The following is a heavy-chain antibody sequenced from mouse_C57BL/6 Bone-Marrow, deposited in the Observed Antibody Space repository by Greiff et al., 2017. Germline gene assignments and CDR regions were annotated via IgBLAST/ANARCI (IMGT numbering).Heavy chain of an antibody. CDR1: GFSLTSYG. CDR2: IWSGGST. Sequence: QVQLQQSGPGLVQPSQSLSITCTASGFSLTSYGVHWVRQPPGKGLEWLGVIWSGGSTDYNAAFISRLGISKDTPKCNDFFKMNSLLADDNSIYYCAKKWDGYYYYAMDYWGQGTSVTVSS. D-gene: IGHD2-3*01. CDR3: AKKWDGYYYYAMDY. J-gene: IGHJ4*01. V-gene: IGHV2-4*01.